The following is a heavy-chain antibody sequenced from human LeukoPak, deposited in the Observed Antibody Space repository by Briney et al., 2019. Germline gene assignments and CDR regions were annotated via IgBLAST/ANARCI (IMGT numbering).Heavy chain of an antibody. CDR1: GYTFSSDE. Sequence: ASVKVSCKASGYTFSSDEINWVRQATGQGPEWMGWMNPDSGRTDYAPKFQGRVSFTRNTSINAAYMELSLLTSEDTAVYYCARDKRGDAFDLWGQGTMVTVSS. J-gene: IGHJ3*01. CDR2: MNPDSGRT. V-gene: IGHV1-8*03. CDR3: ARDKRGDAFDL.